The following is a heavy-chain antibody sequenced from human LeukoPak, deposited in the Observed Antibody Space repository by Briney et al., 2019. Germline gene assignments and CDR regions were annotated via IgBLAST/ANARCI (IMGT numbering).Heavy chain of an antibody. CDR1: GFTFSSYT. CDR2: ISSSGSYI. J-gene: IGHJ4*02. CDR3: ARASPPPDY. V-gene: IGHV3-21*01. Sequence: PGGSLRLSCAASGFTFSSYTVNWVRQAPGKGLEWVSSISSSGSYIYYADSVKGRFIISRDNAKNSLYLQMNSLRAEDTAVYYCARASPPPDYWGQGTLVTVSS.